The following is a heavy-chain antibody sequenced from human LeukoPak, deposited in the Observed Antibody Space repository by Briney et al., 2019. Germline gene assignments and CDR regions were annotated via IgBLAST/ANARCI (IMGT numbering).Heavy chain of an antibody. D-gene: IGHD3-22*01. Sequence: GGSLRLSCAASGFTFSNAWMSWVRQAPGKGLEWVGRIKSKTDGGTTDYAAPVKGRFTISRDDSKNTLYLQMNSLKTEDTAVYYCTTDPYYDSSGYAYWGRGTLVTVSS. J-gene: IGHJ4*02. CDR2: IKSKTDGGTT. CDR1: GFTFSNAW. CDR3: TTDPYYDSSGYAY. V-gene: IGHV3-15*01.